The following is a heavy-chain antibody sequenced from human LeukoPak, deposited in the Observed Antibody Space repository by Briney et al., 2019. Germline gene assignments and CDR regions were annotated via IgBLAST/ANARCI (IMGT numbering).Heavy chain of an antibody. CDR3: ARGENYRFDY. V-gene: IGHV3-21*01. D-gene: IGHD1-7*01. Sequence: GGSLRLSCAASGFTFSSYSMNWVRQAPGKGLEWVSSISSSSSYIYYADSVKGRFTISRDNAKNSLYLQMSSLRAEDMAVYYCARGENYRFDYWGQGTLVTVSS. CDR1: GFTFSSYS. CDR2: ISSSSSYI. J-gene: IGHJ4*02.